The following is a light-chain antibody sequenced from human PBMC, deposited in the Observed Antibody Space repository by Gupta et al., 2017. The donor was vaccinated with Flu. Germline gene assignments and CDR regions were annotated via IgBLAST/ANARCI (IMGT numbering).Light chain of an antibody. V-gene: IGKV3-11*01. J-gene: IGKJ4*01. CDR2: DAS. CDR3: HQRGEWPLT. CDR1: QSVSTY. Sequence: EIVLTQSPATLSLSPGESATLSCRASQSVSTYLAWYQQKPGQAPRLLICDASNRATGIPARFSGSGSGTDFTLTISTLEPDDSAVYYCHQRGEWPLTFGEGTKVEIK.